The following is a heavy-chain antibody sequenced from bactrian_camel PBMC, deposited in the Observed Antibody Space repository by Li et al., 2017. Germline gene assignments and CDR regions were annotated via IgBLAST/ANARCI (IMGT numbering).Heavy chain of an antibody. CDR3: VGQRDTGY. J-gene: IGHJ6*01. Sequence: HVQLVESGGGLVQPGGSLRLSCGASGFTFSNFWMYWIRQAPGKEREGVAAIYTGGGSTYYADSVKGRFTISQDNAKNTVYLQMNSLKPEDTAVYYCVGQRDTGYWGQGTQVTVS. CDR2: IYTGGGST. CDR1: GFTFSNFW. V-gene: IGHV3S1*01.